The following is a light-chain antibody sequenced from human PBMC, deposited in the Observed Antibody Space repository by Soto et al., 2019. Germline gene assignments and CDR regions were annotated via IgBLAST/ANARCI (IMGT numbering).Light chain of an antibody. CDR1: QSVSSY. J-gene: IGKJ1*01. V-gene: IGKV3-11*01. CDR2: EAS. CDR3: QHYNSYSEA. Sequence: EIVLTQSPATLSLSPGERATLSCRASQSVSSYLAWYQQKPGQAPRLLMYEASNRATGIPARFSGGGSGTEFTLTISSLQPDDFATYYCQHYNSYSEAFGQGTKVDIK.